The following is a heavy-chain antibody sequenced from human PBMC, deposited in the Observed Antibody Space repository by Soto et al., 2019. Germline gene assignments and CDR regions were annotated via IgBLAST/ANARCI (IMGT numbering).Heavy chain of an antibody. CDR1: GFTFSNAW. V-gene: IGHV3-15*01. CDR3: TTPRVDFWSGYYAYDY. CDR2: IKSKTDGGTT. Sequence: PGGSLRLSCAASGFTFSNAWMSWVRQAPGKGLEWVGRIKSKTDGGTTDYAAPVKGRFTISRDDSKNTLYLQMNSLKTEDTAVYYCTTPRVDFWSGYYAYDYWGQGTLVTVSS. J-gene: IGHJ4*02. D-gene: IGHD3-3*01.